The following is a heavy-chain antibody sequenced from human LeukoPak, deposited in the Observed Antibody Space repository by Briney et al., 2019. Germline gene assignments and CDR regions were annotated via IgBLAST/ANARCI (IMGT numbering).Heavy chain of an antibody. V-gene: IGHV1-8*01. CDR1: GYTFTSYD. J-gene: IGHJ5*02. CDR3: ARGHGWFDP. Sequence: ASVKLSCKASGYTFTSYDINWARQATGQGLEWMVWMNPNSGNTGYTQKFQRRVTITRNTSISTAYMELRSMTCDDTAVYDCARGHGWFDPWGQGTLVTVSS. CDR2: MNPNSGNT.